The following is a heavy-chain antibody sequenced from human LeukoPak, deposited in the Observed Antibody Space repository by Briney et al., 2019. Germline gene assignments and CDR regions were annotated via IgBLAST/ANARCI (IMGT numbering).Heavy chain of an antibody. CDR2: ISSSGSTI. D-gene: IGHD3-22*01. V-gene: IGHV3-11*01. J-gene: IGHJ4*02. Sequence: GGSLRLSCAASGFTFSDYYMSWIRQAPGKGLEWVSYISSSGSTIYYADAVKCRFTSSRDNAKNSLYLQMNSLRAEDTAVYYCAREALQTYYYDSSDFDYWGQGTQVTVSS. CDR1: GFTFSDYY. CDR3: AREALQTYYYDSSDFDY.